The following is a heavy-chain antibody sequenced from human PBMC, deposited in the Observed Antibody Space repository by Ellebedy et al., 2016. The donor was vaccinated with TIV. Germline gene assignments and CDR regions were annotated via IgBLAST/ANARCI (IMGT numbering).Heavy chain of an antibody. CDR1: GYTFTSYY. D-gene: IGHD2-2*01. J-gene: IGHJ3*02. V-gene: IGHV1-46*01. CDR3: AREPGAFDI. Sequence: ASVKVSCKTSGYTFTSYYLHWVRQAPGQGLEWMGIINPSGGGTSYAQRFQGRVTMTRDTSTSTVYIELSSLRSEDTAVYYCAREPGAFDIWGQGTMVTVSS. CDR2: INPSGGGT.